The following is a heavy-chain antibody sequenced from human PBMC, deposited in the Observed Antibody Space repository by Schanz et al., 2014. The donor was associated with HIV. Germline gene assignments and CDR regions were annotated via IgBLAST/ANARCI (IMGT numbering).Heavy chain of an antibody. D-gene: IGHD6-19*01. CDR1: GFSFDTFG. J-gene: IGHJ4*02. Sequence: QVQLVESGGGVVQPGRSLRLSCAGSGFSFDTFGIHWVRQAPGKGLEWLAVISYDGTNKKFANSVKGRFTISRDNAKNTVYLQMNSLRAEDTALYYCSKATSGSRGWYTGSDWGQGTLVTVSS. CDR3: SKATSGSRGWYTGSD. V-gene: IGHV3-30*18. CDR2: ISYDGTNK.